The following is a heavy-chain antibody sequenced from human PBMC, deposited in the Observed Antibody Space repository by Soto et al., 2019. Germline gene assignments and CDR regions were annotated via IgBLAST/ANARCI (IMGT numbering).Heavy chain of an antibody. CDR3: ARVEGVAGPLYFYGMDA. J-gene: IGHJ6*02. D-gene: IGHD6-19*01. V-gene: IGHV6-1*01. Sequence: SPTLSLPCAISGDSVSSNSAAWNWIRQSPSRGLEWLGRTYYRSKWYNDYAVSVKSRLTTNPDTSRNQSSRQLNSLTPEDTPAYYCARVEGVAGPLYFYGMDAWSQRTSVTVSS. CDR2: TYYRSKWYN. CDR1: GDSVSSNSAA.